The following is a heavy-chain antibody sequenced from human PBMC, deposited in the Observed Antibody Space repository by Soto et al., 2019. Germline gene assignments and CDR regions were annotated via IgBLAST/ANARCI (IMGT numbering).Heavy chain of an antibody. Sequence: QVQLQESGPGLVKPSQTLSLTCTVSGASINSGGYYWSWVRQLPGSGLEWIGYIYFSGNTYYNPSLESRVSISLDTSQNQFSLNLRSVSAADTAIYYCASGDAWWALLAYWGQGTPVTVSS. J-gene: IGHJ4*02. V-gene: IGHV4-31*03. CDR1: GASINSGGYY. D-gene: IGHD2-21*02. CDR2: IYFSGNT. CDR3: ASGDAWWALLAY.